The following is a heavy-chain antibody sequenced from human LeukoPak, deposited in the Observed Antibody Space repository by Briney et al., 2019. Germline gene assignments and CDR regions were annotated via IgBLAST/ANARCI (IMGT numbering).Heavy chain of an antibody. CDR1: GYTFTGYY. J-gene: IGHJ6*02. D-gene: IGHD2-2*01. CDR2: INPNSGGT. V-gene: IGHV1-2*06. CDR3: ARFYVVPAATYYYYYGMDV. Sequence: ASVKVSCKASGYTFTGYYMHWVRQAPGQGLEWMERINPNSGGTNYAQKFQGRVTMTRDTSISTAYMELSRLRSDDTAAYYCARFYVVPAATYYYYYGMDVWGQGTTVTVSS.